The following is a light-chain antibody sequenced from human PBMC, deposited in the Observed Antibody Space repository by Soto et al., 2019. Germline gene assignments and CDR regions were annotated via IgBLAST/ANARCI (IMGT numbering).Light chain of an antibody. CDR2: GAS. Sequence: EIVMTQSPATLSVSPGDRATLSCRASQSVSSYLAWYQQKPGQAPRLLIYGASTMATGIPARFSGSGSGTEITLTISSLQSEDFAFYYYQQYNEWLPWTFGQGTKVEMK. CDR1: QSVSSY. J-gene: IGKJ1*01. CDR3: QQYNEWLPWT. V-gene: IGKV3-15*01.